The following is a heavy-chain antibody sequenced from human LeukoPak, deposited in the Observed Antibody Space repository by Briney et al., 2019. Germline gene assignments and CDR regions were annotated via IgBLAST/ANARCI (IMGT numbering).Heavy chain of an antibody. CDR3: ATRTFPAVTGSSAFWPFDS. Sequence: GGSLRLSCAASGFPFNIYAINWVRQAAGKGLEWVSGISNSGGSKYYAASLQGRLTISRDDSKNTVYLQMNSLRAEDTAVYYCATRTFPAVTGSSAFWPFDSWGQGNQVTVSS. V-gene: IGHV3-23*01. J-gene: IGHJ4*02. CDR2: ISNSGGSK. CDR1: GFPFNIYA. D-gene: IGHD6-19*01.